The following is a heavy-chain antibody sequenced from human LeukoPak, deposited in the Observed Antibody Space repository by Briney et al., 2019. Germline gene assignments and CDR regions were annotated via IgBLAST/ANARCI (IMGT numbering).Heavy chain of an antibody. CDR3: ASTRDLGLFDY. J-gene: IGHJ4*02. CDR1: GYTFTSYG. V-gene: IGHV1-18*01. D-gene: IGHD7-27*01. Sequence: GASVKVSCKASGYTFTSYGNSWGRQAPGQGLGWMGWISAYNGNTNYAQKLQGRVTMTTDTSTSTAYMELRSLRTDDTAVYYCASTRDLGLFDYWGQGTMVTVSS. CDR2: ISAYNGNT.